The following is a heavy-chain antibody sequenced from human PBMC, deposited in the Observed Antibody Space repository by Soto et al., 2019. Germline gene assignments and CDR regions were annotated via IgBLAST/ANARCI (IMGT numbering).Heavy chain of an antibody. CDR2: VSGSGNNT. D-gene: IGHD3-9*01. CDR1: GFIFSNYA. Sequence: GGSLRLSCAASGFIFSNYAMTWVRQAPGKGLECVSSVSGSGNNTYYADSMKGHFTISRDNSKTTLYLQMNGLRPEDTAVYYCARKSRDTDCWGQGTLVTVSS. CDR3: ARKSRDTDC. V-gene: IGHV3-23*01. J-gene: IGHJ4*02.